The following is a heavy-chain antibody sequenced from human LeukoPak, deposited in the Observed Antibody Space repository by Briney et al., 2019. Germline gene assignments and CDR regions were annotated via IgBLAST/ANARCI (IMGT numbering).Heavy chain of an antibody. Sequence: ASVKVSCKASGYTFNSYEINWVRQATGQGLEWMGWMNPDSGNTGYAQKFQGRVTMTRNTSISTAYMELSSLRSEDTAVYYCARGGAYYFDYWGQGTLVTVSS. CDR3: ARGGAYYFDY. D-gene: IGHD1-26*01. J-gene: IGHJ4*02. CDR1: GYTFNSYE. V-gene: IGHV1-8*01. CDR2: MNPDSGNT.